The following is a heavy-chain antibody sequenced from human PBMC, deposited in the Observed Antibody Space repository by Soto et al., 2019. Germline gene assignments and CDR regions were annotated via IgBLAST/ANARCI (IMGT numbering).Heavy chain of an antibody. Sequence: GGSLRLSCAASGFTFDDYTMHWVRQAPGKGLECVSLISWDGGSTYYADSVKGRFTISRDNSKNSLYLQMNSLRTEDTALYYCAKDKSSSSLIPHYYYYGMDVWSQGTTVTVSS. CDR3: AKDKSSSSLIPHYYYYGMDV. D-gene: IGHD6-6*01. CDR2: ISWDGGST. J-gene: IGHJ6*02. V-gene: IGHV3-43*01. CDR1: GFTFDDYT.